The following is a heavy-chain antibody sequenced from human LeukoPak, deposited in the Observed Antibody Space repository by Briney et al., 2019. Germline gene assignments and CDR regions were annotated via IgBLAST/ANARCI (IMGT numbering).Heavy chain of an antibody. Sequence: ASVKVSCKASGYTFTGYYMHWVRQAPGQGLEWMGWINPNSGGTNYAQKFQGRVTMTRDTSTSTAYMELSRLRSDDTAVYYCASGIYGSGSYQNYYYYYMDVWGKGTTVTVSS. V-gene: IGHV1-2*02. CDR1: GYTFTGYY. CDR3: ASGIYGSGSYQNYYYYYMDV. CDR2: INPNSGGT. D-gene: IGHD3-10*01. J-gene: IGHJ6*03.